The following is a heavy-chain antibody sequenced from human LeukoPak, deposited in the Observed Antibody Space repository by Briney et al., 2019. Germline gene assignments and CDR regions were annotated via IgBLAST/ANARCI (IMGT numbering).Heavy chain of an antibody. CDR2: ISSSGSTI. CDR3: ARAAVLRYFDWLPPRYFDY. Sequence: GGSLRLSCAASGFTFSDYYMSWIRQAPGKGLERVSYISSSGSTIYYADSVKGRFTISRDNAKNSLYLQMNSLRAEDTAVYYCARAAVLRYFDWLPPRYFDYWGQGTLVTVSS. D-gene: IGHD3-9*01. J-gene: IGHJ4*02. V-gene: IGHV3-11*01. CDR1: GFTFSDYY.